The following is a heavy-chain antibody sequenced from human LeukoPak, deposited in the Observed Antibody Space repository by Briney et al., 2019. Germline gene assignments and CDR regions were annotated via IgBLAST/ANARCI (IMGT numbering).Heavy chain of an antibody. D-gene: IGHD5-18*01. Sequence: ASVQVSCKASGYTFTSYYMHWVRQAPGHGLEWMGIINPSGGSTSYAQKFQGRVTMTRDPSTRQVYMDQRSLRSEDTAVYYCARDVDTAMGIGYWGQGTLVTVSS. V-gene: IGHV1-46*01. CDR1: GYTFTSYY. CDR2: INPSGGST. J-gene: IGHJ4*02. CDR3: ARDVDTAMGIGY.